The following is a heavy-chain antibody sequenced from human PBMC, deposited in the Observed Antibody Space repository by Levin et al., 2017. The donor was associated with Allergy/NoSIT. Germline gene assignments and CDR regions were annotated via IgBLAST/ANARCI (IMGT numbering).Heavy chain of an antibody. J-gene: IGHJ4*02. CDR2: IIPIFGTA. V-gene: IGHV1-69*06. CDR1: GGTFSSYA. CDR3: ARQPYPEPGPLNY. D-gene: IGHD1-14*01. Sequence: ASVKVSCKASGGTFSSYAISWVRQAPGQGLEWMGGIIPIFGTANYAQKFQGRVTITADKSTSTAYMELSSLRSEDTAVYYCARQPYPEPGPLNYWGQGTLVTVSS.